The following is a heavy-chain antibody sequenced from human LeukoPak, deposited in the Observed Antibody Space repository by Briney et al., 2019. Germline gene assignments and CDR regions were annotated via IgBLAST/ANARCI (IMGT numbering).Heavy chain of an antibody. Sequence: GGSLRLSCVASGFTFSDYYMSWIRQSPEKGLERVSYIDPSGDTISYADSVKGRFTISRDNAKNSLYLQMNSLRAEDTAVYYCAREDMITFGGVIARNYFDYWGQGTLVTVFS. CDR1: GFTFSDYY. V-gene: IGHV3-11*04. CDR2: IDPSGDTI. D-gene: IGHD3-16*02. J-gene: IGHJ4*02. CDR3: AREDMITFGGVIARNYFDY.